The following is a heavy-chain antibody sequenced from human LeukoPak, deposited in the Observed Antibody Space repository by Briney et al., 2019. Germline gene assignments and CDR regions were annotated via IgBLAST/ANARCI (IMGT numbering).Heavy chain of an antibody. V-gene: IGHV1-2*02. CDR1: GYTFTGYY. D-gene: IGHD3-3*01. J-gene: IGHJ5*02. CDR3: AREAIKIFGVVRTQTTYGPHWLDL. Sequence: GASVKVSCKASGYTFTGYYMHWVRQAPGQGLEWMVWINPNSACTNYAQKFQGRVTMTRDTSISTAYMELSSLRSEDTAVYYCAREAIKIFGVVRTQTTYGPHWLDLWGQGTLVTVSS. CDR2: INPNSACT.